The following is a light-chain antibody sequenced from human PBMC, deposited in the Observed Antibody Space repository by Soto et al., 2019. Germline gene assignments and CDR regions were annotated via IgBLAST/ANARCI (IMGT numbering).Light chain of an antibody. CDR3: QQLHTYPIT. V-gene: IGKV1-9*01. J-gene: IGKJ5*01. CDR1: QSIGRF. Sequence: DIQMTQSPSSLSASVGDRVTITCRASQSIGRFLNWHQQKPGKAPNVLINVASTLRSGVPSRFSGSESGSESTLRISSVQPEDFATYYCQQLHTYPITFGQGTRLEIK. CDR2: VAS.